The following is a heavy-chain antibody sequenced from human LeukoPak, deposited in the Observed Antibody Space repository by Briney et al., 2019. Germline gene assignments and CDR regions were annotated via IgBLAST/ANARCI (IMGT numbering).Heavy chain of an antibody. D-gene: IGHD6-19*01. J-gene: IGHJ4*02. V-gene: IGHV1-18*04. CDR3: ATTSVWTRALDS. CDR1: GYNFFSYN. Sequence: ASVKVSCKASGYNFFSYNITWARQAPGLGLECMGWINPYSGNTTYPQKLRGRVTMTTDTSTSTAYMELRSLRSDDTAMYYCATTSVWTRALDSWGQGALVTASS. CDR2: INPYSGNT.